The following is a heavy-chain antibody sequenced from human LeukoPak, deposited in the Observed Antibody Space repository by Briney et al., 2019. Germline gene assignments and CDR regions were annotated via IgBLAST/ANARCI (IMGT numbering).Heavy chain of an antibody. CDR1: GFTFSSYA. Sequence: GGSLRLSCAASGFTFSSYAVTWVRQAPGKGLEWVSGITGSGDTTFYADSVKGRFTISRDNSKNTLYLQMNSLRAEDTAVYYCAKRPNYCSSSSCLDSWGQGTLVTVSS. J-gene: IGHJ5*01. CDR3: AKRPNYCSSSSCLDS. V-gene: IGHV3-23*01. CDR2: ITGSGDTT. D-gene: IGHD2-2*01.